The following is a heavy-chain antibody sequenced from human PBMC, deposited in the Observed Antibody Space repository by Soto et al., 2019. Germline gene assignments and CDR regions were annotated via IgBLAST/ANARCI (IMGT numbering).Heavy chain of an antibody. CDR2: IYYSGST. CDR3: ARDALALFDS. J-gene: IGHJ4*02. Sequence: KPSETLSLTCAVSGVPISTDDYCWTWIRQPPGKGLEWIGYIYYSGSTLYNPSLKSRVIISVDTSMNQFSLKLSSVTAADTAVYYCARDALALFDSWGQGTLVTVSS. CDR1: GVPISTDDYC. D-gene: IGHD6-13*01. V-gene: IGHV4-30-4*01.